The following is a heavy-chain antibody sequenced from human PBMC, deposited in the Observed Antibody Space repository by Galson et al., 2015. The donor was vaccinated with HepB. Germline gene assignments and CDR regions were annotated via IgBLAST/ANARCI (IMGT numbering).Heavy chain of an antibody. Sequence: SLRLSCAASGFTFSSYAMHWVRQAPGKGLEWVSAISYGGSNKYYADSVKGRFTISRDNSKNTLYLQMNNLRAEDTAVYYCAKDFWSGYYTGNWFGPWGQGTLVTVYS. V-gene: IGHV3-30*04. CDR2: ISYGGSNK. J-gene: IGHJ5*02. CDR1: GFTFSSYA. CDR3: AKDFWSGYYTGNWFGP. D-gene: IGHD3-3*01.